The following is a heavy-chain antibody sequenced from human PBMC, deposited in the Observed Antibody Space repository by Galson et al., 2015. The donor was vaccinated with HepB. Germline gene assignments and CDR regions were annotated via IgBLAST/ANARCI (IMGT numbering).Heavy chain of an antibody. D-gene: IGHD3-22*01. CDR2: IIPIFGTA. Sequence: SVKVSCKASGGTFSSYAISWVRQAPGQGLEWMGGIIPIFGTANYAQKFQGRVTITADESTSTAYMELSSLRSEDTAVYYCAKNSSLHSYYYDSSGQNQRDYYYYGMDVWGQGTTVTVSS. CDR1: GGTFSSYA. CDR3: AKNSSLHSYYYDSSGQNQRDYYYYGMDV. J-gene: IGHJ6*02. V-gene: IGHV1-69*13.